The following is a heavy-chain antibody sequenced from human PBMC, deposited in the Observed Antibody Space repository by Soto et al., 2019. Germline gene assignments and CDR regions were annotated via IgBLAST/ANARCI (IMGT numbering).Heavy chain of an antibody. D-gene: IGHD7-27*01. CDR2: IYYNGNT. CDR3: TRANWYSEY. CDR1: GGSLSNHY. V-gene: IGHV4-59*11. J-gene: IGHJ4*02. Sequence: QVQLQESGPGLVKPSETLSLTCNVSGGSLSNHYWSWIRQPPGKGLEWIGYIYYNGNTNYNPSLKSQVTMSVDTSKNQISLKLSSVTAADTAVYYCTRANWYSEYWGQGTLVTVSS.